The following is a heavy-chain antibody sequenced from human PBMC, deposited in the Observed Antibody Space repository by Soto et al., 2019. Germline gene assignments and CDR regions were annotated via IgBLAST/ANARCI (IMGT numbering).Heavy chain of an antibody. CDR1: GFTFSSYA. D-gene: IGHD6-19*01. Sequence: EVQLVESVGGLVQPGGSLRLSCAASGFTFSSYAMHWVRQAPGKGLEYVSAISSNGGSTYYANSVKGRFTISRDNSKNTLYLQMGSLRAEDMAVYYCARAGIAVAEADYWGQGTLVTVSS. V-gene: IGHV3-64*01. CDR2: ISSNGGST. J-gene: IGHJ4*02. CDR3: ARAGIAVAEADY.